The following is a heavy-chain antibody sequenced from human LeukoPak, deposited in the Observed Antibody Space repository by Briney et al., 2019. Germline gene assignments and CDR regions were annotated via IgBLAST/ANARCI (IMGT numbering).Heavy chain of an antibody. CDR3: AREGLQPNWFDP. D-gene: IGHD2-15*01. Sequence: PSQTLSLTCTVSGGSISSGGYYWSWLRQHPGKGLEWIGYIYYSGSTYYNPSLKSRVTISVDTSKNQFSLKLSSVTAADTAVYYCAREGLQPNWFDPWGQGTLVTVSS. CDR1: GGSISSGGYY. J-gene: IGHJ5*02. CDR2: IYYSGST. V-gene: IGHV4-31*03.